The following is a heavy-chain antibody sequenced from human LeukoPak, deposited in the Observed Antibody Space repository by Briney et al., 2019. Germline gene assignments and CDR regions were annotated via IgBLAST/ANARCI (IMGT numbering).Heavy chain of an antibody. J-gene: IGHJ4*02. CDR3: ARDRQLAEFIDY. D-gene: IGHD6-13*01. V-gene: IGHV3-33*01. Sequence: GRSLRLSRPGCLFTFSSYGMHGVGPAPAKGLAGVAVIWYDGSNKYYADSVKGRFTISRDNSKNTLYLQMNSLRAEDTAVYYCARDRQLAEFIDYWGQGTLVTVSS. CDR2: IWYDGSNK. CDR1: LFTFSSYG.